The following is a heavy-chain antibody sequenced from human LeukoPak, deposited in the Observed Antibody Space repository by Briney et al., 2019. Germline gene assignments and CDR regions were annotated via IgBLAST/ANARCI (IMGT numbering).Heavy chain of an antibody. CDR3: ARDTTMITYWFDP. V-gene: IGHV1-2*02. CDR2: INPNSGGT. CDR1: GYTFTGYD. Sequence: ASVTDSCMASGYTFTGYDMHWVRQAPGQGLEWMGWINPNSGGTNYAQKFQGRVTMTRDTSVSTAYMELNRLRSDDTGVYYCARDTTMITYWFDPWGQGTLVTVSS. J-gene: IGHJ5*02. D-gene: IGHD5-18*01.